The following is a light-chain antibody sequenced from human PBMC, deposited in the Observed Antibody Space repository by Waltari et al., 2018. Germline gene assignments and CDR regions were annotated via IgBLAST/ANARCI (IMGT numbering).Light chain of an antibody. CDR1: KSISIY. CDR2: SAS. J-gene: IGKJ3*01. Sequence: DIQITQSPSSLSASVGDTVTIVCRASKSISIYLNWYQQKPGKPPKLLIFSASSLQSGVPSRFSGSGSGTEFTLTITSLQPEDFATYFCQQSNIMGTFGPGTTVDIK. V-gene: IGKV1-39*01. CDR3: QQSNIMGT.